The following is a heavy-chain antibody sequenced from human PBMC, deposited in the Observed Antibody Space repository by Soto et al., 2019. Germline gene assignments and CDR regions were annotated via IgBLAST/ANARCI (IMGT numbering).Heavy chain of an antibody. CDR1: GFSFSDYS. CDR2: ISFDGDKK. D-gene: IGHD2-8*02. CDR3: AVMAGLVGSDYYGLGV. V-gene: IGHV3-30-3*01. Sequence: QVHLVESGGGVVQPGRSLRLSCVASGFSFSDYSIHWVRQAPGTGMEWVSFISFDGDKKFFADSVKGRFNISRDNAKNTVYLQMSSLRPEDTAVFHCAVMAGLVGSDYYGLGVWGQGTTVTVSS. J-gene: IGHJ6*02.